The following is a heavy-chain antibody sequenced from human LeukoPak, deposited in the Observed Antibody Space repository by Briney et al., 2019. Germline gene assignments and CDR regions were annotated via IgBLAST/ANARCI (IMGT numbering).Heavy chain of an antibody. CDR1: GGSTSSYY. J-gene: IGHJ4*02. Sequence: SETLSLTCTVSGGSTSSYYWSWIRQPPGKGLEWIGYIYSSGSTNYNPSPKSRVTISVDTSKNQFSLKLSSVTAADTAVYYCARLWGYGYNYYFDYWGQGTLVTVSS. CDR2: IYSSGST. V-gene: IGHV4-59*08. D-gene: IGHD5-24*01. CDR3: ARLWGYGYNYYFDY.